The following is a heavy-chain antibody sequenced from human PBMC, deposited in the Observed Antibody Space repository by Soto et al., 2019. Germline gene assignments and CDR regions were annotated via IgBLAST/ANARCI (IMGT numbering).Heavy chain of an antibody. CDR3: ARDVAAATGGGLFDP. CDR1: GGSISSGGYY. CDR2: IYYSGST. J-gene: IGHJ5*02. V-gene: IGHV4-31*03. D-gene: IGHD6-13*01. Sequence: SETLSLTSTVSGGSISSGGYYWSWIRQHPGKGLEWIGYIYYSGSTYYNPSLKSRVTISVDTSKNQFSLKLSSVTAADTAVYYCARDVAAATGGGLFDPWGQGTLVTVSS.